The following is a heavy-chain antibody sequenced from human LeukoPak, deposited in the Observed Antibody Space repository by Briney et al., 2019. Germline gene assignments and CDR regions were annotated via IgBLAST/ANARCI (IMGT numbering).Heavy chain of an antibody. CDR3: AKDGGSGSPYKRGYWYFDL. CDR1: GYTFTSYA. V-gene: IGHV7-4-1*02. D-gene: IGHD1-26*01. CDR2: INTNTGNP. Sequence: GASVKVSCKASGYTFTSYAMNWVRQAPGQGLEWMGWINTNTGNPTYAQGFTGRFVFSLDTSVSTAYLQISSLKAEDTAVYYCAKDGGSGSPYKRGYWYFDLWGRGTLVTVSS. J-gene: IGHJ2*01.